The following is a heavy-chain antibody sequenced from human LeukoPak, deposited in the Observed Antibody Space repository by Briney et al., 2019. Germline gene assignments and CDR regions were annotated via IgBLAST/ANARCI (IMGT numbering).Heavy chain of an antibody. CDR1: GFTSSSYW. J-gene: IGHJ4*02. D-gene: IGHD2-21*02. CDR2: IQSDGTTT. V-gene: IGHV3-74*01. CDR3: ARRYCGGGCYSRRMYYFDY. Sequence: GGSLRLSCSGSGFTSSSYWMHWVRQAPGKGLEWVSLIQSDGTTTSYADSVKGRFTISRDNAKNTVYLQMDSLGAEDTAVYFCARRYCGGGCYSRRMYYFDYWGQGTLVSVSS.